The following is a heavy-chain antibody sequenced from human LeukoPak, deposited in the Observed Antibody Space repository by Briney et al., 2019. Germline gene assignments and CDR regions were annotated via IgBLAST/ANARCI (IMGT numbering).Heavy chain of an antibody. D-gene: IGHD4-23*01. V-gene: IGHV3-11*04. CDR1: GFTFSDYY. Sequence: GGSLRLSCAASGFTFSDYYMSWIRQAPGKGLEWVSYISSSGSTIYYADSVKGRFTISRDNSKNTLYLQMNSLRAEDTAVYYCARGLLETPTSYFDYWGQGTLVTVSS. CDR3: ARGLLETPTSYFDY. CDR2: ISSSGSTI. J-gene: IGHJ4*02.